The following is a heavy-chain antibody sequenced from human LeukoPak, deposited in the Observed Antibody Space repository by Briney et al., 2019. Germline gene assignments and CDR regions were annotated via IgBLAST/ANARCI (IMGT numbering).Heavy chain of an antibody. D-gene: IGHD6-13*01. Sequence: SETLSLTCIVSGDSISSGSYYWTWLRQPAGKGLEWIGRIYTSGSTNYNPSLKSRVTMSVDTSKNQFSLKLSSVTAADTAVYYCARDGSSSFDYWGQGTLVTVSS. J-gene: IGHJ4*02. CDR2: IYTSGST. CDR1: GDSISSGSYY. V-gene: IGHV4-61*02. CDR3: ARDGSSSFDY.